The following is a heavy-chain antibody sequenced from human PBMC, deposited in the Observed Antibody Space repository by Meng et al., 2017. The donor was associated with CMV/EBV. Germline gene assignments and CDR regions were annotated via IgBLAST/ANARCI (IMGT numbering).Heavy chain of an antibody. CDR2: ISSSGGT. J-gene: IGHJ4*02. D-gene: IGHD6-13*01. CDR1: GFTFINYA. CDR3: ARSLRLVDIPGLPYSSSWYGDY. Sequence: GESLKISCAASGFTFINYAMNWVRQAPGKGLEWVSSISSSGGTYYADSGKGRFTISRDTSRNTLYLQMNTLRAEDTAVYYCARSLRLVDIPGLPYSSSWYGDYWGQGTLVTVSS. V-gene: IGHV3-23*01.